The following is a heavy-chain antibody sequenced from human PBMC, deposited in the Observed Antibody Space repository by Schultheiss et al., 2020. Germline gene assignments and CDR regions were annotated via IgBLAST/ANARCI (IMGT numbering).Heavy chain of an antibody. D-gene: IGHD3-10*01. J-gene: IGHJ4*02. CDR2: ISAYNGNT. CDR3: ASFGAQAGFDY. Sequence: ASVKVSCKASGGTFSSYAISWVRQAPGQGLEWMGWISAYNGNTGYAQKFQGRVTMTRDTSISTAYMELSRLRSDDTAVYYCASFGAQAGFDYWGQGTLVTVSS. CDR1: GGTFSSYA. V-gene: IGHV1-18*01.